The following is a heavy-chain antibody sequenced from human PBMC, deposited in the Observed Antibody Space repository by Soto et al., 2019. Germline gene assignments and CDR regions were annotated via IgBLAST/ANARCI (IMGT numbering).Heavy chain of an antibody. Sequence: SETLSLTCAVSGGSISSYYWSWIRQPAGKGLEWIGRIYTSGSTNYNPSLKSRVTMSVDKSKNQFSLKLSSVTAADTAVYYCARDGDDDFWSGYYSSWGAPWGQGPRV. D-gene: IGHD3-3*01. CDR1: GGSISSYY. CDR2: IYTSGST. CDR3: ARDGDDDFWSGYYSSWGAP. J-gene: IGHJ5*02. V-gene: IGHV4-4*07.